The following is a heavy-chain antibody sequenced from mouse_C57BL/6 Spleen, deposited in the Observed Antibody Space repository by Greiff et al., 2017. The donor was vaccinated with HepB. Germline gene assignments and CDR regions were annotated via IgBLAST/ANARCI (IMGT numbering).Heavy chain of an antibody. Sequence: EVQLQESGGGLVQPGGSMKLSCVASGFTFSNYWMNWVRQSPEKGLEWVAQIRLKSDNYATHYAESVKGRFTISRDDSKCSVYLQMNYLRAEDTGIYYCTIIYYYGSSSYAMDYWGQGTSVTVSS. V-gene: IGHV6-3*01. CDR2: IRLKSDNYAT. CDR1: GFTFSNYW. D-gene: IGHD1-1*01. CDR3: TIIYYYGSSSYAMDY. J-gene: IGHJ4*01.